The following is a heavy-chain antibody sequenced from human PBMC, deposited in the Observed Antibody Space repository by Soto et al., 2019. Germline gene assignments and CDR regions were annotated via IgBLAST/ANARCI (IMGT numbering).Heavy chain of an antibody. V-gene: IGHV5-51*01. CDR1: GYSFTSYW. J-gene: IGHJ6*02. CDR3: ARHLGYCTNGVCYTSRAYYYYGMDV. CDR2: IYPGDSDT. Sequence: GESLKISCKGSGYSFTSYWIGCVRQMPGKGLEWMGIIYPGDSDTRYSPSFQGQVTISADKSISTAYLQWSSLKASDTAMYYCARHLGYCTNGVCYTSRAYYYYGMDVWGQGTTVTVSS. D-gene: IGHD2-8*01.